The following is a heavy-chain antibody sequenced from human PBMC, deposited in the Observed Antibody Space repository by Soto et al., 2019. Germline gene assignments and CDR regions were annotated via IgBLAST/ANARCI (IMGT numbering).Heavy chain of an antibody. CDR2: ISAYNGNT. CDR3: AREAVVVVAVTPDLYYFDY. CDR1: GYTFTSYG. D-gene: IGHD2-15*01. J-gene: IGHJ4*02. V-gene: IGHV1-18*01. Sequence: QVQLVQSGAEVKKPGASVKVACKASGYTFTSYGISWVRQAPGQGLEWMGWISAYNGNTNYAQKLQGRVTMTTDTSTSTAYMELRSLRSDDTAVYYCAREAVVVVAVTPDLYYFDYWGQGTLVTVSS.